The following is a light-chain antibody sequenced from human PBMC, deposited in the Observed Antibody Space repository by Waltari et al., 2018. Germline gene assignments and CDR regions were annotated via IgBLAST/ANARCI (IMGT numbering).Light chain of an antibody. CDR1: SSDVGGYNY. J-gene: IGLJ3*02. CDR3: CSYADSAWV. V-gene: IGLV2-11*01. Sequence: QSALTQPRSVSVSPGQSVTISCTGTSSDVGGYNYVSWYQQHPGKAPKLMIYDVSKRPSGVPDRFSDSKAGNTASLTISGLQAEEEADYYCCSYADSAWVFGGGTKLTVL. CDR2: DVS.